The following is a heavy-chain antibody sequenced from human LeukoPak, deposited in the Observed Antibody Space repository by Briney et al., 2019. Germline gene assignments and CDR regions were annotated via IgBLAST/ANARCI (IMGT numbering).Heavy chain of an antibody. D-gene: IGHD3-22*01. J-gene: IGHJ3*02. V-gene: IGHV3-33*08. CDR3: ARVYDISAYYLHAFDI. Sequence: GGSLRLSCAASGFTFSSYGMHWVRQAPGKGLEWVAIIWFDGSNKYYADSVKGRFTISRDNSKNTLYLQMNSLRAEDTAVYYCARVYDISAYYLHAFDIWGQGTMVTVSS. CDR2: IWFDGSNK. CDR1: GFTFSSYG.